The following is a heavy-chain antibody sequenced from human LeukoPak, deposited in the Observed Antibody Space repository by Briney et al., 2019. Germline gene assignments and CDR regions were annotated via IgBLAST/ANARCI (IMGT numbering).Heavy chain of an antibody. V-gene: IGHV4-39*01. J-gene: IGHJ4*02. D-gene: IGHD6-19*01. CDR1: GGSLRSSGRW. CDR2: IHYSGKV. Sequence: SETLSLTCTVSGGSLRSSGRWWVWIRQPPGKGLEWIGSIHYSGKVYYNPSLKSRVTTSVDTSTDQFSLRLSSATAADTAIYYCARQSGDQSSAWYFDAWGQGTLVTVSS. CDR3: ARQSGDQSSAWYFDA.